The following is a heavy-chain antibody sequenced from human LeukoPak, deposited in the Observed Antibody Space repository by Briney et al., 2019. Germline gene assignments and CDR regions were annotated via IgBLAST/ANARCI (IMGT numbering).Heavy chain of an antibody. D-gene: IGHD1-14*01. J-gene: IGHJ4*02. CDR3: ATPPSDRGTSPGFYFHY. Sequence: GGSLRLSCAASGFTFSNYWMSWVCQAPGKGLEWVANINQNGGETYYVDSVKGRFTISRDNAKNSLYLQMNSLRAEDTAVYYCATPPSDRGTSPGFYFHYWGQGALVTVSS. V-gene: IGHV3-7*01. CDR1: GFTFSNYW. CDR2: INQNGGET.